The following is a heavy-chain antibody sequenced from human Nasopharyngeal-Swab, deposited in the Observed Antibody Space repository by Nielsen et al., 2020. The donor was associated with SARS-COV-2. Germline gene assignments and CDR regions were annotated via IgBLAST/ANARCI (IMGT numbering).Heavy chain of an antibody. CDR1: GGSISHYY. D-gene: IGHD3-16*02. Sequence: SETLSLTCTVSGGSISHYYWSWIRQPPGKGLEWIGYIYYTGSTMYNPSLKGRVTLSVDTSENQFSLRLISVTAADSAVYYCARQDVSGSYRFMVYWGQGTLVTVSS. CDR3: ARQDVSGSYRFMVY. CDR2: IYYTGST. J-gene: IGHJ4*02. V-gene: IGHV4-59*08.